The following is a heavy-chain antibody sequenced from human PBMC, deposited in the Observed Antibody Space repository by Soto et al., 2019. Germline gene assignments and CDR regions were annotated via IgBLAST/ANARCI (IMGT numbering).Heavy chain of an antibody. D-gene: IGHD2-15*01. Sequence: QVQLVQSGAEVKQPGTSVKVSCQASGYSFKDHYMHWVRQAPGRGLEWVGIINPSGEHTNYAQQFRGRVAMTRDTSTRTAYMELRSLRSEDTAVYFCARISCKGGSCYFDFDHWGQGTLVTVSS. J-gene: IGHJ4*02. CDR1: GYSFKDHY. V-gene: IGHV1-46*02. CDR3: ARISCKGGSCYFDFDH. CDR2: INPSGEHT.